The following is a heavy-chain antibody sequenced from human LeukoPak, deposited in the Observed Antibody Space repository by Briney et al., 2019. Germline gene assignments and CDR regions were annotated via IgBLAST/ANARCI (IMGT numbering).Heavy chain of an antibody. CDR1: GFTVSSYY. J-gene: IGHJ4*02. D-gene: IGHD3-22*01. CDR2: IYSGGST. CDR3: ARVLREWSSGYYGGYFDY. Sequence: PGGSLRLSCAASGFTVSSYYMSWVRQAPGKGLEWVPVIYSGGSTYYADSVKGRFTISRHNSKNTLYLQMNSLRAEDTAVYYCARVLREWSSGYYGGYFDYWGQGTLVTVSS. V-gene: IGHV3-53*04.